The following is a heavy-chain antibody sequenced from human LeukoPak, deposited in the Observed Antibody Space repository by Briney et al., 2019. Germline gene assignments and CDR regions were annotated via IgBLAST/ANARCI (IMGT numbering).Heavy chain of an antibody. J-gene: IGHJ4*02. CDR1: GFTFGDYA. Sequence: GGSLRLSCAVSGFTFGDYAMHWVRQVPGKGLEWVSGISWNSDSIGYGDSVKGRFTISRDNAKNSLYLQMNSLRPEDTALYYCATNGGGDSGYGNFDYWGQGTLVTVSS. V-gene: IGHV3-9*01. CDR2: ISWNSDSI. CDR3: ATNGGGDSGYGNFDY. D-gene: IGHD5-12*01.